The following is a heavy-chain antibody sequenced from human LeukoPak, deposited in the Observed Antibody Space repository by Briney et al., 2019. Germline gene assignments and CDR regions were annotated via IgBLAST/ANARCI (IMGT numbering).Heavy chain of an antibody. Sequence: SETLSLTCTVSGGSISSYYWSWIRQPPGKGLEWIGYIYYSGSTNYNPSLKSRVTISVDTSKNQFSLKLSSVTAADTAVYYCARDGYYDSSPYWYFDLWGRGTLVTVSS. CDR2: IYYSGST. J-gene: IGHJ2*01. V-gene: IGHV4-59*01. D-gene: IGHD3-22*01. CDR3: ARDGYYDSSPYWYFDL. CDR1: GGSISSYY.